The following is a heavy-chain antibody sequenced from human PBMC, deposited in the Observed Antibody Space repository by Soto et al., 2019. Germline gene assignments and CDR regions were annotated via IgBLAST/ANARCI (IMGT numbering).Heavy chain of an antibody. V-gene: IGHV4-31*03. CDR3: ARVLRGVYYFDF. CDR2: IYYGGST. J-gene: IGHJ4*02. Sequence: SETLSLTCTVSGGSIRSGDYHWSWIRQHPGKGLEWIGHIYYGGSTYYNPSFKSRVTLSVVTSESQFSLKLSSVTAADTAVYFCARVLRGVYYFDFWGQGTLVTVSS. CDR1: GGSIRSGDYH. D-gene: IGHD1-26*01.